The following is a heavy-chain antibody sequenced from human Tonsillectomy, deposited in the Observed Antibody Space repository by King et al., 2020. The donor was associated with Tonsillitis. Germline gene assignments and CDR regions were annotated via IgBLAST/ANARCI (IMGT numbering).Heavy chain of an antibody. Sequence: QLVQSGAEVKKPGASVKVSCKASGYTFTGYYMHWVRQAPGQGLVWMGWINPNSGGTNYAQKFQGRVTMTRDTSISTAYMEVSRLRSDDTAVYYCARDELVRGGVVDYWGQGTLVTVSS. J-gene: IGHJ4*02. D-gene: IGHD1-1*01. CDR1: GYTFTGYY. CDR2: INPNSGGT. CDR3: ARDELVRGGVVDY. V-gene: IGHV1-2*02.